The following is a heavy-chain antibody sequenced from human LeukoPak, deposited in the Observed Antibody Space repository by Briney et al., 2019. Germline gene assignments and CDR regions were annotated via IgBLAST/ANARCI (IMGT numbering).Heavy chain of an antibody. V-gene: IGHV3-23*01. D-gene: IGHD4-23*01. J-gene: IGHJ4*02. CDR3: AKGGMVGTSGLFDS. CDR1: GFTFNNIA. CDR2: MSGDGGGK. Sequence: GGSLRLSCAASGFTFNNIAMSWVRQAPGKGLEWVSGMSGDGGGKYYADSVKSRFIMSRDNSKNTLYLQMNNLRAEDTAIYYCAKGGMVGTSGLFDSWGQGTLVTVSS.